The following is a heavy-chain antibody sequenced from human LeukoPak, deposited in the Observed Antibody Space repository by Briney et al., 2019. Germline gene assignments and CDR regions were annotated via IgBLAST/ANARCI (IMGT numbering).Heavy chain of an antibody. V-gene: IGHV3-53*01. CDR2: IYSGGST. D-gene: IGHD3-3*01. Sequence: GGSLRLSCAASGFTVSSNYMSWVRQAPGKGLEWVSVIYSGGSTYYADSVKGRFTISRDNSKNTLYLQMNSLRAEDTAVYYCARDGIFGVVIPSYYFDYWGQGTLVTVSS. J-gene: IGHJ4*02. CDR3: ARDGIFGVVIPSYYFDY. CDR1: GFTVSSNY.